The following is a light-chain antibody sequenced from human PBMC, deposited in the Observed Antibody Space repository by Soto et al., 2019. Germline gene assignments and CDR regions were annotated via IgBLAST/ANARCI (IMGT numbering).Light chain of an antibody. V-gene: IGKV1-39*01. CDR3: LQTFTTHIT. J-gene: IGKJ4*01. CDR2: SSS. Sequence: DIQMTQSPSSLSASAGDTVTITCRASQNIADYLSWYQQKPGKAPKLLMYSSSILHDGVSSRFNGDGSGTAFTLTITGLQPEDFDTYFCLQTFTTHITFGGGTPVEGK. CDR1: QNIADY.